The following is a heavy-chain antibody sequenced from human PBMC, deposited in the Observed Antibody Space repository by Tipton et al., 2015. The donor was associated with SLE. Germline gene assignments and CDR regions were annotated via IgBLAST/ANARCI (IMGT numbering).Heavy chain of an antibody. D-gene: IGHD6-19*01. CDR1: GFTFDDYA. CDR3: ARDHGSSCWTFDY. J-gene: IGHJ4*02. V-gene: IGHV3-9*01. CDR2: ISWNSGSI. Sequence: SLRLSCAASGFTFDDYAMHWVRQAPGKGLEWVSGISWNSGSIGYADSVKGRFTISRDNAKNSLYLQMNSLRAEDTAVYYCARDHGSSCWTFDYLGQGTLVTVSS.